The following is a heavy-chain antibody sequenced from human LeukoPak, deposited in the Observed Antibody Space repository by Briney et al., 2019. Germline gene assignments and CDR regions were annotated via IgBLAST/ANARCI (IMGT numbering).Heavy chain of an antibody. CDR2: IYSGGST. D-gene: IGHD3-3*01. CDR1: GFTVSSNY. Sequence: GGSLRLSCAASGFTVSSNYMSWVRQAPGKGLEWVSVIYSGGSTYYADSVKGRFTISRDNSKNTLYLQMNSLRAEDTAVYYCARGTLRFYYFDYWGQGTLVTVSS. J-gene: IGHJ4*02. V-gene: IGHV3-53*01. CDR3: ARGTLRFYYFDY.